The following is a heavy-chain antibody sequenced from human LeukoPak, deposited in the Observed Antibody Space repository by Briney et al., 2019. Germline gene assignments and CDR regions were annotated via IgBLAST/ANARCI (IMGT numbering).Heavy chain of an antibody. CDR2: TSDRGDYT. Sequence: PGGSLRLSCATSGFTFSDYYMSWIRRAPGKGLEWVSGTSDRGDYTYYADSVKGRFTISRDSSKNTLFLQMNSLRAEDTALYFCARKAQYNGHYPLDYWGQGTLVTVSS. D-gene: IGHD1-7*01. CDR3: ARKAQYNGHYPLDY. V-gene: IGHV3-11*01. CDR1: GFTFSDYY. J-gene: IGHJ4*02.